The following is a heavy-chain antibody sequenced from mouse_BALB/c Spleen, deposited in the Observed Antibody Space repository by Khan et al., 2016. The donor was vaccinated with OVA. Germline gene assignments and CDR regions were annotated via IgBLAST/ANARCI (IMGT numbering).Heavy chain of an antibody. V-gene: IGHV3-2*02. J-gene: IGHJ3*01. CDR2: ISYSGST. CDR3: ARSGYEAWFAY. D-gene: IGHD2-14*01. Sequence: EVQLQESGPGLVKPSQSLSLTRTVTGYSITSDYAWNWIRQFPRNKLEWMGYISYSGSTSYNPSLKSRISITRDTSKNQFFLQLNSVTTEDTATXFCARSGYEAWFAYWGQGTLVTVSA. CDR1: GYSITSDYA.